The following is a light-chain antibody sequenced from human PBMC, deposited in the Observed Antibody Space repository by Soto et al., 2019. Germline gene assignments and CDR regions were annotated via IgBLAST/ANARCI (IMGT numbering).Light chain of an antibody. V-gene: IGKV1-5*01. Sequence: DIKMTQCPSTLSASVGDGVTITCRASQSISNRLAWYQQKPGDAPKYLIYDASTLDSGAPSRFSGSGSGTEFTLSISSLQPDDFATYYCQQYNSYPWTFGQGTKVDI. J-gene: IGKJ1*01. CDR2: DAS. CDR3: QQYNSYPWT. CDR1: QSISNR.